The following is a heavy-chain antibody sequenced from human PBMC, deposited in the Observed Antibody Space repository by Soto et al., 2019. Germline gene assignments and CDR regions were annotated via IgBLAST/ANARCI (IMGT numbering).Heavy chain of an antibody. D-gene: IGHD6-6*01. CDR2: TYYRSKWYS. CDR3: ARGPSPLAY. J-gene: IGHJ4*02. CDR1: VDSVSRNRSA. Sequence: PSPTLSLTCAGSVDSVSRNRSAWNWIRQSPSRGLEWLGRTYYRSKWYSDYAGSVKSRITINADTSKNQFSLHLNSVTPQDTAVYYCARGPSPLAYWGRGTVVTSPQ. V-gene: IGHV6-1*01.